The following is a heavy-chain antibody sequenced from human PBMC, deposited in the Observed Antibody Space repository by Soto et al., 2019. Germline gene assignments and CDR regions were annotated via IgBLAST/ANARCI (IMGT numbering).Heavy chain of an antibody. V-gene: IGHV4-59*01. CDR3: ARAYYGSAHWIDS. CDR2: IYYTGSI. CDR1: GGSINSYF. D-gene: IGHD3-10*01. J-gene: IGHJ5*01. Sequence: PSETLSLTCSVTGGSINSYFWSWIRQPPGRGLEWIGYIYYTGSISYNPSLKSRVSMSVDTSKSQFSLRLSSVTAADTAFYYCARAYYGSAHWIDSWGQGTLVTVS.